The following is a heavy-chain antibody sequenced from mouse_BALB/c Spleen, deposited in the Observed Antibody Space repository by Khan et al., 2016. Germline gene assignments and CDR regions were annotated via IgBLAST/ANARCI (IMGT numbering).Heavy chain of an antibody. CDR1: GYTFTSYW. D-gene: IGHD1-1*01. CDR2: IYPGDGDT. Sequence: QVRLQQSGAELARPGASVKLSCKASGYTFTSYWMQWVKQRPGQGLEWIGAIYPGDGDTRYTQKFKGRATLTADKSSSTAYMQLSSLASEDSAVYYCARWYYSYFDYWGQGTTLTVSS. CDR3: ARWYYSYFDY. V-gene: IGHV1-87*01. J-gene: IGHJ2*01.